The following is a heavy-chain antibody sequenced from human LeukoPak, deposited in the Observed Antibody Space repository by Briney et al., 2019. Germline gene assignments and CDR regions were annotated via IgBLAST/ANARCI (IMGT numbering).Heavy chain of an antibody. V-gene: IGHV1-69*04. CDR1: GGTFSSYA. CDR2: IIPILGIA. CDR3: ARDSNGPYWYFDL. Sequence: SVKVSCKASGGTFSSYAISWVRQAPGQGLEWMGRIIPILGIANYAQKFQGRVTITADKSTSTAYMELSSLRSEDTDVYYCARDSNGPYWYFDLWGRGTLVTVSS. D-gene: IGHD2-8*01. J-gene: IGHJ2*01.